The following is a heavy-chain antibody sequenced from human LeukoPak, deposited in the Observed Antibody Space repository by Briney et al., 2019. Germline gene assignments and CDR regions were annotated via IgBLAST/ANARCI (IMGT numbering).Heavy chain of an antibody. J-gene: IGHJ4*02. V-gene: IGHV1-18*01. D-gene: IGHD6-13*01. Sequence: GASVKVSCKASGYTFTSYGISWVRQAPGQGLEWMGWISAYNGNTNYAQKLQGRVTMTTDTSTSTAYMELRSLRSDDTAVYYCARVLAAGTQGGYYFDYWGQGTLVTVSS. CDR3: ARVLAAGTQGGYYFDY. CDR2: ISAYNGNT. CDR1: GYTFTSYG.